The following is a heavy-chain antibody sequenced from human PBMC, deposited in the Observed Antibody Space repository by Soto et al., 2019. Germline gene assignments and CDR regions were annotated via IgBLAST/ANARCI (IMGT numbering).Heavy chain of an antibody. CDR1: GFTFSDYY. CDR3: ARADHYDTSGYWK. J-gene: IGHJ4*02. D-gene: IGHD3-22*01. V-gene: IGHV3-11*05. Sequence: QVQLVESGGGLVKPGGSLRLSCAASGFTFSDYYMSWIRQAPGKGLEWVSYITSSSSYTIYADSVRGRFTISRDNGKNSLFLQMNSLRAEDTAVYYCARADHYDTSGYWKWGQGTLVTVSS. CDR2: ITSSSSYT.